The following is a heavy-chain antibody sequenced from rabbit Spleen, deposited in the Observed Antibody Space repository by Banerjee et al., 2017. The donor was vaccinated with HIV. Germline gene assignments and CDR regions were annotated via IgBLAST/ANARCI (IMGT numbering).Heavy chain of an antibody. CDR2: INAVTGKA. CDR1: GFSFSNKAV. D-gene: IGHD1-1*01. Sequence: QSLEESGGDLVKPGASLTLTCKASGFSFSNKAVMCWVRQAPGKGLEWIACINAVTGKAVYASWAKGRFTFSKTSSTTVTLQMTSLTAADTATYFCARDLVAVIGWNFNLWGPGTLVTVS. J-gene: IGHJ4*01. CDR3: ARDLVAVIGWNFNL. V-gene: IGHV1S40*01.